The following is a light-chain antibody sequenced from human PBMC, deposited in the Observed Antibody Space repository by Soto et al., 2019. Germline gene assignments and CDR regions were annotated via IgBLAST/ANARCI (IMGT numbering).Light chain of an antibody. CDR2: QAS. J-gene: IGKJ4*01. V-gene: IGKV1-5*03. Sequence: DIHMTQSPATLSASLGDRVTITCRASQSIGSWLAWYQQKPGTAPKFLLYQASTLETGVPGRFSGSGSGSDFTLTINNLQPDDGATYFCQQYDDYPLTFGGGTKVEIK. CDR3: QQYDDYPLT. CDR1: QSIGSW.